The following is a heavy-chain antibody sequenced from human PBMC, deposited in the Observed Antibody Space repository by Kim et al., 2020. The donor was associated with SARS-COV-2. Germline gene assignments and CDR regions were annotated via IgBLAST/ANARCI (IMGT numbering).Heavy chain of an antibody. Sequence: NTNYAQKIQGRGTMTTDTSTSTAYMELRSLRSDDTAVYYCARDSQWENLDYWGQGTLVTVSS. CDR2: NT. D-gene: IGHD1-26*01. V-gene: IGHV1-18*01. J-gene: IGHJ4*02. CDR3: ARDSQWENLDY.